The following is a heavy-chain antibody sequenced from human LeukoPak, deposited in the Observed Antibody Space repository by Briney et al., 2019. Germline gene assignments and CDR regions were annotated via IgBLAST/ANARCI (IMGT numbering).Heavy chain of an antibody. CDR2: INPNNGGT. Sequence: ASVTVSCKASGYIFTGYFLHWVRQAPGQGREWMGWINPNNGGTNYAQKFQGRVSMTRDTSITTAYMELSRLRSDDTAVYYCARDPESTKYYYGSGSYFDYWGQGTLVTVSS. J-gene: IGHJ4*02. V-gene: IGHV1-2*02. CDR1: GYIFTGYF. CDR3: ARDPESTKYYYGSGSYFDY. D-gene: IGHD3-10*01.